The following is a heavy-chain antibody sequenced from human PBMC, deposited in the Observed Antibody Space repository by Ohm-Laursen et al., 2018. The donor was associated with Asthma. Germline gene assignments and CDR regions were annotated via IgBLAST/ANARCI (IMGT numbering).Heavy chain of an antibody. V-gene: IGHV4-39*01. CDR3: ARLMGQRVYGGNSPALFDY. J-gene: IGHJ4*02. Sequence: PSQTLSLTCTVSGGSISSSSYYWGWIRQPPGKGLEWIGSIYYSGSTYYNPSLKSRVTISVDTSKNQFSLKLSSVTAADTAVYYCARLMGQRVYGGNSPALFDYWGQGTLVTVSS. D-gene: IGHD4-23*01. CDR1: GGSISSSSYY. CDR2: IYYSGST.